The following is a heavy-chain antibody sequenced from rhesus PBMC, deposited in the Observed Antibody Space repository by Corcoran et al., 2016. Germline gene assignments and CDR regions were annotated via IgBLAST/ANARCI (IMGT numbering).Heavy chain of an antibody. J-gene: IGHJ4*01. D-gene: IGHD3-22*01. CDR3: LRDWGSDRV. CDR1: GGSISSTY. V-gene: IGHV4-173*01. Sequence: QLQLQESGPGLVKPSEALSLTCAVSGGSISSTYWSWLRPPPGKGLEWIGRISGSSGSTDYNPSLKSRVTISTDTSQNQLSLKLTSVTAADTAVYYCLRDWGSDRVWGQGVLVTVSS. CDR2: ISGSSGST.